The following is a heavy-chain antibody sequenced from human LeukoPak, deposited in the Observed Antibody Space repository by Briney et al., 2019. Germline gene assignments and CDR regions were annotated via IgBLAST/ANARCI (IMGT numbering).Heavy chain of an antibody. CDR2: IDHTGST. Sequence: KSSETLSLTCTVSGGSISSYYWSWIRQPPGKGLEWIGYIDHTGSTNYNPSLNSRVTISRDTSTNHFSLKLSSVTAADTAVYFCARGRVSSSSWQSVYYYYLYMDVWGKGSTVTVSS. V-gene: IGHV4-59*01. CDR1: GGSISSYY. J-gene: IGHJ6*03. CDR3: ARGRVSSSSWQSVYYYYLYMDV. D-gene: IGHD6-13*01.